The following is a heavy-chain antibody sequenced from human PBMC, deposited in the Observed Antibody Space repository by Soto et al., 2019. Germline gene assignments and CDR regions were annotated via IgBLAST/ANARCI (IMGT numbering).Heavy chain of an antibody. D-gene: IGHD4-17*01. CDR1: GGSIRSYY. V-gene: IGHV4-59*01. CDR3: ARVMGPPVMTTYYFDY. J-gene: IGHJ4*02. Sequence: PSETLSLTCTVSGGSIRSYYWSWIRQPPGKGLEWIGYIYYSGNTNYNPSLKSRVTISVDTSKNQFSLKLSSVTAADTAVYYCARVMGPPVMTTYYFDYWGQGTLVTVSS. CDR2: IYYSGNT.